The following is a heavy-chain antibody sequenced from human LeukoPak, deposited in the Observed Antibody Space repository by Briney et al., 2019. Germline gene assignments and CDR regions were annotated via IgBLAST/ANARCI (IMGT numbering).Heavy chain of an antibody. CDR2: IYYSGST. J-gene: IGHJ1*01. CDR1: GGSISSSSYY. CDR3: ASYGDLQYFQH. D-gene: IGHD4-17*01. Sequence: PSETLSLTCTVSGGSISSSSYYWGWIRQPPGKGLEWIGCIYYSGSTYYNPSLKSRVTISVDTSKHQFSLKLSSVTAADTAVYYCASYGDLQYFQHWGQGTLVTVSS. V-gene: IGHV4-39*07.